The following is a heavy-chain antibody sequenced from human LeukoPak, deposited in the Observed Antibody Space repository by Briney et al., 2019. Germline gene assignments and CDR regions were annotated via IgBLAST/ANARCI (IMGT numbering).Heavy chain of an antibody. CDR3: ARDRVDFWSGYSPYGMDV. J-gene: IGHJ6*02. Sequence: SETLSLTCTVSGGSISSYYWSWIRQPPGKGLEWIGRIYTSGSTNYNPSLKSRVTMSVDTSKNQFSLKLSSVTAADTAVYYCARDRVDFWSGYSPYGMDVWGQGTTVTVSS. CDR1: GGSISSYY. V-gene: IGHV4-4*07. CDR2: IYTSGST. D-gene: IGHD3-3*01.